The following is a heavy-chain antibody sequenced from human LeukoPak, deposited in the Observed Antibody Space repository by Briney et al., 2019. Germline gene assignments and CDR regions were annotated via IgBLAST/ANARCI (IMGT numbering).Heavy chain of an antibody. Sequence: ASVKVSCKASGGTFSSYAISWVRQAPGQGLEWMGRIIPILGIANYAQKFQGRVTITADKPTSTAYMELSSLRSEDTAVYYCARTTMIVGAYFDYWGQGTLVTVSS. CDR1: GGTFSSYA. V-gene: IGHV1-69*04. D-gene: IGHD3-22*01. J-gene: IGHJ4*02. CDR3: ARTTMIVGAYFDY. CDR2: IIPILGIA.